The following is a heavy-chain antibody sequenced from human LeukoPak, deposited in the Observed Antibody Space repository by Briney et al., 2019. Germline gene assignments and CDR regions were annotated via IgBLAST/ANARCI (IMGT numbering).Heavy chain of an antibody. CDR1: GFTFSSYA. CDR2: ISGSGGST. CDR3: AKEILRYFDWLSPYNWFDP. D-gene: IGHD3-9*01. V-gene: IGHV3-23*01. Sequence: TGGSLRLSCAASGFTFSSYAMSWVRQAPGKGLEWVSAISGSGGSTYYADSVKGRFSISRDNSKNTLYLQMISLRAEDAAVYYCAKEILRYFDWLSPYNWFDPWRQGTLVTVSS. J-gene: IGHJ5*02.